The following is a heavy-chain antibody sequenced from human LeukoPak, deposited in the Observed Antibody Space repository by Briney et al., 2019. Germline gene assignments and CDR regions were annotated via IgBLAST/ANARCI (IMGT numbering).Heavy chain of an antibody. D-gene: IGHD3-3*01. Sequence: AGGSLRLSCAASGFTFSDYYMSWIRQAPGKGLEWVSYISSSSSTIYYADSVKGRFTISRDNAKNSLYLQMNSLRAEDTAVYYCARGQPYDFWSGYGYQYWFDPWGQGTLVTVSS. CDR2: ISSSSSTI. CDR3: ARGQPYDFWSGYGYQYWFDP. CDR1: GFTFSDYY. V-gene: IGHV3-11*04. J-gene: IGHJ5*02.